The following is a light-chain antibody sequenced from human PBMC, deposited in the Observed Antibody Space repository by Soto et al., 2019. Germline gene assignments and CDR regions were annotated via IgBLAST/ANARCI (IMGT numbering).Light chain of an antibody. CDR1: SSNIGAGYD. Sequence: QSVLTQPPSVSGAPGQRVTISCTGSSSNIGAGYDVHWYQQLPGTAPKLLIYGNSNRPSGVPDRFSGSKSGTSASLAITGLQPEDEADYYCQSYDSSLSGVFGGGTKLTV. J-gene: IGLJ3*02. V-gene: IGLV1-40*01. CDR3: QSYDSSLSGV. CDR2: GNS.